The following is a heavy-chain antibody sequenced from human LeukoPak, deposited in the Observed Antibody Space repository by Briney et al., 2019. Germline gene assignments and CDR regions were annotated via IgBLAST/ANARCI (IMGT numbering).Heavy chain of an antibody. CDR2: IYSTGST. J-gene: IGHJ4*02. Sequence: PSETLSLTCTVSGGSSGTYYWSWVRQPPGKRLEWIWYIYSTGSTTYNPSPKTRVTTTSGASTKQFSMRLSSVTTADTTIYYCAHGRGEGSGIFDSWGQGSPVTVYS. CDR3: AHGRGEGSGIFDS. V-gene: IGHV4-59*01. CDR1: GGSSGTYY. D-gene: IGHD3-10*01.